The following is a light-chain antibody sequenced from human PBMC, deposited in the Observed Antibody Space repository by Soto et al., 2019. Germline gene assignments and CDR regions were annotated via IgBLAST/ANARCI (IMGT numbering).Light chain of an antibody. CDR1: QSLLHSNGYNY. V-gene: IGKV2-28*01. CDR3: MQARQDPLP. CDR2: LGS. J-gene: IGKJ1*01. Sequence: DIVVTQSPLSLPVTPGEPASISFRSSQSLLHSNGYNYLDWYLQKPGQSPQLLIYLGSNRASGVPDRSSGSGSGTDFTLKISRVDAEDVGLYYCMQARQDPLPFGQASKV.